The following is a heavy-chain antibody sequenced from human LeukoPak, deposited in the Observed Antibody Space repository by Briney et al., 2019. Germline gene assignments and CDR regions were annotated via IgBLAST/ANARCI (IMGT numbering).Heavy chain of an antibody. CDR1: GYIFTNHW. CDR2: IYPGDSVT. CDR3: ARQEGWQLYHFDY. D-gene: IGHD6-6*01. J-gene: IGHJ4*02. V-gene: IGHV5-51*01. Sequence: GESLKISCKGSGYIFTNHWIGWVRQMPGKGLEWMGIIYPGDSVTRYSPSFQGQVTISADKSISTAYLQWSSLKASDTAMYYCARQEGWQLYHFDYWGQGALVTVSS.